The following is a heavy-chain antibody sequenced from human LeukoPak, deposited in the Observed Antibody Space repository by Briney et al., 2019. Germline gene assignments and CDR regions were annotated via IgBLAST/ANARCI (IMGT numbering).Heavy chain of an antibody. D-gene: IGHD3-22*01. V-gene: IGHV4-31*03. CDR2: IYYSGST. CDR3: ASYYHDSSGYYQYYFDS. CDR1: GGSISGGGYY. J-gene: IGHJ4*02. Sequence: SETLSLTCTVSGGSISGGGYYWSWIRQHPGKGLEWIGYIYYSGSTYYNPSLKSRVTISVDTSKNQFSLKLRSVAAADTAVYYCASYYHDSSGYYQYYFDSWGQGTLVTVSS.